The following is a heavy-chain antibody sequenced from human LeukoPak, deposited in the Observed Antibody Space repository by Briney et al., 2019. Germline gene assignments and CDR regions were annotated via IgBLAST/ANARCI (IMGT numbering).Heavy chain of an antibody. CDR2: IYTSGST. CDR3: AGGRGDSSSPFDY. CDR1: GGSISSGSYY. J-gene: IGHJ4*02. V-gene: IGHV4-61*02. Sequence: NPSETLSLTCTVSGGSISSGSYYWSWIRQPAGKGLEWIGRIYTSGSTNYNPSLKSRVTISVDTSKNQFSLKLSSVTAADTAVYYCAGGRGDSSSPFDYWGQGTLVTVSS. D-gene: IGHD6-13*01.